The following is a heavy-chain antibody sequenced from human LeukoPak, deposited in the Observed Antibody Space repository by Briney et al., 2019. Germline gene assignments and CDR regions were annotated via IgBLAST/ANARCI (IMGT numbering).Heavy chain of an antibody. V-gene: IGHV3-48*03. D-gene: IGHD3-22*01. Sequence: AGGSLRLSCAASGFSISSYEMNWVRQAPGKGLEWVSHISSSGSTIWYADSVKGRFTISRDNAKNSLYLQMNSLRAEDTAVYYCARDRYYDSSGYYYVWFDPWGQGTLVTVSS. J-gene: IGHJ5*02. CDR3: ARDRYYDSSGYYYVWFDP. CDR2: ISSSGSTI. CDR1: GFSISSYE.